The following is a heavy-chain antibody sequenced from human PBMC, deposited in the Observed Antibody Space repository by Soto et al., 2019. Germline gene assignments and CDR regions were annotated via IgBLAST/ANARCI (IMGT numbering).Heavy chain of an antibody. J-gene: IGHJ6*02. D-gene: IGHD3-16*01. Sequence: QVQLVQSGAEVKKPGSSVKVSCKASGGTFSSYAISWVRQAPGQGLEWMGGIIPIFGTPDYAQRFQGRVTITADEATRTLYMELSTLRSEDTAVYYCARHLGGNHYYYGMAVWGQGTTVTVSS. CDR3: ARHLGGNHYYYGMAV. V-gene: IGHV1-69*12. CDR2: IIPIFGTP. CDR1: GGTFSSYA.